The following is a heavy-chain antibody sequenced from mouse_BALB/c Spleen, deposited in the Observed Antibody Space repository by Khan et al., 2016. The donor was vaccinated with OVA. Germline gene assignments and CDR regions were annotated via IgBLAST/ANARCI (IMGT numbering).Heavy chain of an antibody. D-gene: IGHD1-1*01. J-gene: IGHJ1*01. Sequence: EVQLQESGPGLVKPSQSLSLTCTVSGYSITSDYAWNWIRQFPGNKLEWMGYISYSGSANYNPSLKSRISITRDTSENQFFLHLNSVTTEDSATYYCARRYYYGHWYFDDWGAGTTVTVSS. CDR1: GYSITSDYA. CDR2: ISYSGSA. CDR3: ARRYYYGHWYFDD. V-gene: IGHV3-2*02.